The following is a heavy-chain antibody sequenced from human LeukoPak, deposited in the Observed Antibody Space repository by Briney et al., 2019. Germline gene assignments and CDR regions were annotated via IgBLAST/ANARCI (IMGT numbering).Heavy chain of an antibody. CDR2: IIPILGIA. J-gene: IGHJ2*01. D-gene: IGHD1-26*01. Sequence: ASVKLSCKASGFTFSSYAISWVRQAPGQGLEWMGRIIPILGIANYAQKFQGRVTITADKSTSTAYMELSSLRAEDTAVYYCARTRIVGATGGDWYFDLWGRGTLVTVSS. CDR1: GFTFSSYA. CDR3: ARTRIVGATGGDWYFDL. V-gene: IGHV1-69*04.